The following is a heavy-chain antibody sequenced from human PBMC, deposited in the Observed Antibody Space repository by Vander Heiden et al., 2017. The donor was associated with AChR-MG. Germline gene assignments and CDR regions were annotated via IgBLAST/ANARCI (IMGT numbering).Heavy chain of an antibody. CDR2: INWSGRTT. CDR1: GFTFDDYG. Sequence: EVPLVESGGGVVRPGGSLRLPCAASGFTFDDYGMTWVRQAPGKGLEWVSGINWSGRTTGYADSVKGRFTISRDNTKNSLHLQMNSLRVEDTALYHCASDNSGFDYWGQGALVIVSS. CDR3: ASDNSGFDY. V-gene: IGHV3-20*01. J-gene: IGHJ4*02. D-gene: IGHD1-26*01.